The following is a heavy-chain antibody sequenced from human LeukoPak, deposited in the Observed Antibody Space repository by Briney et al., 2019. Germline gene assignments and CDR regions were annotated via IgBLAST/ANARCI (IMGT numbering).Heavy chain of an antibody. CDR3: ARGHGSSSSTWFYY. Sequence: GGSLRLSCAASGFTFSSYWMSWVRQAPGKGLEWVANIKQDGSEKYYVDSVKGRFTISRDNAKNSLYLQMNSLRAEDTAVYYCARGHGSSSSTWFYYWGQGTLVTVSS. J-gene: IGHJ4*02. CDR1: GFTFSSYW. CDR2: IKQDGSEK. V-gene: IGHV3-7*01. D-gene: IGHD6-6*01.